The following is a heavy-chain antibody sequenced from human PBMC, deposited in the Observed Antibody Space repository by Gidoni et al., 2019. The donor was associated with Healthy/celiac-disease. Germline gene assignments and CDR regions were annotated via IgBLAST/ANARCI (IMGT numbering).Heavy chain of an antibody. Sequence: EVQLVESGGGLVQPGGSLIRACAASGCTFSSYWMHWIRHAPGKGLVWVSRINRDGSSTSYADSVKGRFTISRDNAKNTLYLQMNSLRAEDTAVYYCAREPGDYVPFDYWGQGTLVTVSS. J-gene: IGHJ4*02. D-gene: IGHD4-17*01. CDR3: AREPGDYVPFDY. V-gene: IGHV3-74*01. CDR1: GCTFSSYW. CDR2: INRDGSST.